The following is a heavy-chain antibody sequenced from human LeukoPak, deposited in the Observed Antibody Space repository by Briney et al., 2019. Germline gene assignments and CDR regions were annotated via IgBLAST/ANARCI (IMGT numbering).Heavy chain of an antibody. CDR3: ARDGDRRYSSSWYSANFDY. CDR2: IYSGGST. V-gene: IGHV3-66*01. J-gene: IGHJ4*02. D-gene: IGHD6-13*01. Sequence: GGSLRLSCAASGFTVSSNYMSWVRQAPGKGLEWVSVIYSGGSTYYADSVKGRFTISRDNSKNTLYLQMNSLRAEDTAVYYCARDGDRRYSSSWYSANFDYWGQGTLVTVSP. CDR1: GFTVSSNY.